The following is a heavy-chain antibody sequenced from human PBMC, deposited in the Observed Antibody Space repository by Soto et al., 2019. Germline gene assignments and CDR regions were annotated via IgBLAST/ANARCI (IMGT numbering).Heavy chain of an antibody. D-gene: IGHD6-19*01. Sequence: EVQLLESGGGLVQPGGSLRLSCAASGFTFSNYAMTWVRQAPGKGLEWVSAIGDNGDRTYYADSIMGRFTISRDNSKNTLYLQMNSLRAEDTAVYYCVRAWAGYWGQGTLVTVSS. CDR2: IGDNGDRT. CDR1: GFTFSNYA. V-gene: IGHV3-23*01. J-gene: IGHJ4*02. CDR3: VRAWAGY.